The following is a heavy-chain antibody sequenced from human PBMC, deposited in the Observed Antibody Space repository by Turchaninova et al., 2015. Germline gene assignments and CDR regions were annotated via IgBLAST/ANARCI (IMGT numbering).Heavy chain of an antibody. CDR1: GFTFNKAW. CDR2: VRSNPDGGSR. V-gene: IGHV3-15*07. CDR3: TTEGMFCPYRECGTPYNYGMDV. J-gene: IGHJ6*02. Sequence: GGSLRLSCAASGFTFNKAWRNWVRQAPGKGPEWLGRVRSNPDGGSREHAAPVKGRFTISRDDSTNTLYLEMSSLTTEDTAVYYCTTEGMFCPYRECGTPYNYGMDVWGQGTTVTVSS. D-gene: IGHD3-16*02.